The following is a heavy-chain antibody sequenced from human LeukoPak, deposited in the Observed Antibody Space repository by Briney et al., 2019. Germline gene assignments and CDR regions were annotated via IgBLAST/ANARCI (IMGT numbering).Heavy chain of an antibody. D-gene: IGHD6-13*01. Sequence: SETLSLTCTVSNDSISPLYWGWTRQPPGKGLEFIGYIFYSGTTNFNPSLKSQVTLSVDTSKNQFSLRLNSVTAADTAVYYCARGGSAAKYYFDSWGQGTLVTVSS. J-gene: IGHJ4*02. V-gene: IGHV4-59*11. CDR3: ARGGSAAKYYFDS. CDR2: IFYSGTT. CDR1: NDSISPLY.